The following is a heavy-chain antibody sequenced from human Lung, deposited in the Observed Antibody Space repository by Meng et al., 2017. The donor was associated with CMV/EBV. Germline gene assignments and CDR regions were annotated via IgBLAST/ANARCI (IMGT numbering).Heavy chain of an antibody. D-gene: IGHD3-16*01. CDR1: GYTFSGHY. J-gene: IGHJ3*01. CDR3: SRGAPFFRDAFDL. Sequence: ASXXVSXKASGYTFSGHYIHWVRQAPGQGLEWMGWINPDSGGTRYSQKFQYRVTMTRDTSINTAYMELSRLRSDDTAVYYCSRGAPFFRDAFDLWGQGTMVTGS. CDR2: INPDSGGT. V-gene: IGHV1-2*02.